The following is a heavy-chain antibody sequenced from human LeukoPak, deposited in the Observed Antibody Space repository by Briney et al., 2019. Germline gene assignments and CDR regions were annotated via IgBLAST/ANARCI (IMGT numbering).Heavy chain of an antibody. Sequence: SETLSLTCTVSGGSISSGGYYWSWIRQHPGKGLEWIGYIYYRRSTYYNPSLRSRVTISVDMSKNQFSLKLNSVTAADTAVYYCARFYGGNSGMLPGATFDIWGQGTRDRVSS. J-gene: IGHJ3*02. CDR3: ARFYGGNSGMLPGATFDI. V-gene: IGHV4-31*03. CDR1: GGSISSGGYY. CDR2: IYYRRST. D-gene: IGHD4-23*01.